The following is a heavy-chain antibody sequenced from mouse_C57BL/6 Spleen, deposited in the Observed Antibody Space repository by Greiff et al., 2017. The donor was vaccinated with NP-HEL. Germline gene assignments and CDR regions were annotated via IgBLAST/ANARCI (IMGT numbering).Heavy chain of an antibody. V-gene: IGHV3-6*01. CDR2: ISYDGSN. CDR3: ASSLGREGYFDY. Sequence: VQLKESGPGLVKPSQSLSLTCSVTGYSITSGYYWNWIRQFPGNKLEWMGYISYDGSNNYNPSLKNRISITRDTSKNQFFLKLNSVTTEDTATYYCASSLGREGYFDYWGQGTTLTVSS. D-gene: IGHD4-1*01. J-gene: IGHJ2*01. CDR1: GYSITSGYY.